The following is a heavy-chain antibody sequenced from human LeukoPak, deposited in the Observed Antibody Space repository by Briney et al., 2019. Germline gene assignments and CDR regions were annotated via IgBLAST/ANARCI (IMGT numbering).Heavy chain of an antibody. CDR1: GYTFTSYD. CDR3: ARSYVRVPAALTYFDY. J-gene: IGHJ4*02. Sequence: GASVKVSCKASGYTFTSYDINWVRQATGQGLEWMGWMNPNSGNTGYAQKFQGRVTITADESTSTAYMELSSLRSEDTAVYYCARSYVRVPAALTYFDYWGQGTLVTVSS. V-gene: IGHV1-8*01. D-gene: IGHD2-2*01. CDR2: MNPNSGNT.